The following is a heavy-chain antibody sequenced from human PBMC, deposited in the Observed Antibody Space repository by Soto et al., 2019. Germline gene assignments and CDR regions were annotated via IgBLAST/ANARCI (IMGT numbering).Heavy chain of an antibody. J-gene: IGHJ5*02. CDR1: GFNFSNYG. CDR3: SSASVAAVS. Sequence: QVQLVESGGGVVHPGRSLRLSCAASGFNFSNYGMQWVRQAPGKGLEWGAHIWYDGSNKYYADSVKGRFTISRDNSKNTLYLPVDSLRPDDTAVYYCSSASVAAVSWGQGTLFTVSS. V-gene: IGHV3-33*01. CDR2: IWYDGSNK. D-gene: IGHD2-15*01.